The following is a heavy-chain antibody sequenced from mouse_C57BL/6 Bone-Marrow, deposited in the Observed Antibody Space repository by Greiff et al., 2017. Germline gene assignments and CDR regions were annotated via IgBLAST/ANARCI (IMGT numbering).Heavy chain of an antibody. D-gene: IGHD2-4*01. Sequence: VQGVESGPGLVQPSQSLSITCTVSGFSLTSYGVHWVRQSPGKGLEWLGVIWSGGSTDYNAAFISRLSISKDNSKSQVFFKMNSLQADDTAIYYCARNFEGLYYDYGAYWGQGTLVTVSA. V-gene: IGHV2-2*01. CDR2: IWSGGST. J-gene: IGHJ3*01. CDR1: GFSLTSYG. CDR3: ARNFEGLYYDYGAY.